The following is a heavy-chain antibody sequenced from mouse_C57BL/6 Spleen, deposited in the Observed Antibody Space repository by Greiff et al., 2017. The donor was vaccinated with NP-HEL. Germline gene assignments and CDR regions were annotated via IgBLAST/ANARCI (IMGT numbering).Heavy chain of an antibody. CDR2: INPNNGGT. Sequence: EVMLVESGPELVKPGASVKIPCKASGYTFTDYNMDWVKQSHGKSLEWIGDINPNNGGTIYNQKFKGKATLTVDKSYSTAYMEPRSLTSEDTAVYYSARRNWDRGYFDVWGTGTTVTVSS. CDR1: GYTFTDYN. D-gene: IGHD4-1*01. J-gene: IGHJ1*03. V-gene: IGHV1-18*01. CDR3: ARRNWDRGYFDV.